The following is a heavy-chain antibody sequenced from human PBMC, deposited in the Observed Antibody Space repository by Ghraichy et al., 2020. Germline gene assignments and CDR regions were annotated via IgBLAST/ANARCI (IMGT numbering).Heavy chain of an antibody. J-gene: IGHJ2*01. D-gene: IGHD5-18*01. Sequence: SETLSLTCTVSGGSISSSSYYWGWIRQPPGKGLEWIGSIYYSGSTYYNPSLKSRVTISVDTSKNQFSLKLSSVTAADTAVYYCARRGIQLWVRYFDLWGRGTLVTVSS. CDR3: ARRGIQLWVRYFDL. CDR1: GGSISSSSYY. V-gene: IGHV4-39*01. CDR2: IYYSGST.